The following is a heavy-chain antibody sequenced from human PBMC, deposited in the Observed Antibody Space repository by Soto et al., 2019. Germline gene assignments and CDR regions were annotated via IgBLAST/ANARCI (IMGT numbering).Heavy chain of an antibody. CDR1: GFTFSSYG. V-gene: IGHV3-30*18. D-gene: IGHD4-17*01. Sequence: QVQLVESGGGVVQPGRSLRLSCAASGFTFSSYGMHWVRQAPGKGLEWVAVISYDGSNKYYADSVKGRFTISRDNSKNTLYLQMNSLRAEDTAVYYCAKRGDYGDPWDWYFDLWGRGTLVTVSS. J-gene: IGHJ2*01. CDR2: ISYDGSNK. CDR3: AKRGDYGDPWDWYFDL.